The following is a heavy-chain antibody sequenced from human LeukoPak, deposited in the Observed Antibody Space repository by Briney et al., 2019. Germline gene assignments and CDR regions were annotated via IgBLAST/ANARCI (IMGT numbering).Heavy chain of an antibody. CDR1: GGSISSYY. Sequence: PSETLSLTCTVYGGSISSYYWSWIRQPPGKGLEWIGYFYYSGSTNYNPSLKSRVTKSVDTSKNQFSLRLSSVTVADTAVYYCARAGSGWSFDYWGQGSLVTVSS. D-gene: IGHD6-19*01. CDR2: FYYSGST. J-gene: IGHJ4*02. CDR3: ARAGSGWSFDY. V-gene: IGHV4-59*01.